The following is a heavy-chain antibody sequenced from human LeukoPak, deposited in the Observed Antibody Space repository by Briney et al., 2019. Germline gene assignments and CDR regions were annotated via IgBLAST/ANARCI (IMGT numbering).Heavy chain of an antibody. CDR2: INPNSGDT. D-gene: IGHD5-18*01. J-gene: IGHJ4*02. Sequence: GASVKVSCKASGYTFTNYYIHWVRQAPGQALEWMGRINPNSGDTNYAQKFQGRVTMTRDTSITTAYMELSRLRSDDTALYYCARQYSPNYFDYWGQGTLVTVSS. V-gene: IGHV1-2*06. CDR3: ARQYSPNYFDY. CDR1: GYTFTNYY.